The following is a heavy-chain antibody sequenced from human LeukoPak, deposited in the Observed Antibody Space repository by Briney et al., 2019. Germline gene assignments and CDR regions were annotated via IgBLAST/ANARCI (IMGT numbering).Heavy chain of an antibody. J-gene: IGHJ4*02. CDR2: ISSSRSTI. CDR1: GFTFSSYS. V-gene: IGHV3-48*01. D-gene: IGHD3-22*01. Sequence: GGSLRLSCAASGFTFSSYSMNCVRQAPGKGLEWVSYISSSRSTIYYADSVKGRFTISRDNAKNSLYLQMNSLRGEDTAVYYCATSPYDSSGYYWFDYWGQGTLVTVSS. CDR3: ATSPYDSSGYYWFDY.